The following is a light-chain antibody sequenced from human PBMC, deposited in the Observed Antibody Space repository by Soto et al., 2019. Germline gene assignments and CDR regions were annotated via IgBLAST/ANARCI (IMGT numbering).Light chain of an antibody. CDR2: NND. Sequence: QSALTQPPSASGTPGQTVTISRSGSSSNIGTSSVHWYKHLPGTAPKPLIYNNDQRPSGVPDRFSSSKSGTSASLAISGLQSEDEADYYCAVWDDSLNGHVFGAGTKVTVL. V-gene: IGLV1-44*01. CDR1: SSNIGTSS. J-gene: IGLJ1*01. CDR3: AVWDDSLNGHV.